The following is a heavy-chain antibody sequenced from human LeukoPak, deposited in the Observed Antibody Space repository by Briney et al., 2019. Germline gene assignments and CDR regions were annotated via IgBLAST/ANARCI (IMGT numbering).Heavy chain of an antibody. J-gene: IGHJ4*01. CDR1: GFTFSSYG. CDR2: ISYDGSNK. V-gene: IGHV3-30*03. Sequence: GGSLRLSCAASGFTFSSYGMHWVRQAPGKGLEWVAVISYDGSNKYYADSVKGRFTISRDNAKNSLYLQLNSLRPEDTALYYCSTDPRSLLYWGHGTLVTVSS. CDR3: STDPRSLLY. D-gene: IGHD4-17*01.